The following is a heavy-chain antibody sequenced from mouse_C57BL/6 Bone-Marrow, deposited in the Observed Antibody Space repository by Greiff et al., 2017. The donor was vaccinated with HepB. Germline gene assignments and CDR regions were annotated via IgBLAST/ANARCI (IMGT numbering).Heavy chain of an antibody. V-gene: IGHV2-2*01. CDR1: GFSLTSYG. D-gene: IGHD1-1*01. CDR3: ARMTLITTLVKDYAMDY. J-gene: IGHJ4*01. Sequence: VQLQQSGPGLVQPSQSLSITCTVSGFSLTSYGVHWVRQSPGKGLEWLGVIWSGGSTDYNAAFIYRLSISKDNSKSQVFLKMNSLQADDTAIYYCARMTLITTLVKDYAMDYWGQGTSVTVSS. CDR2: IWSGGST.